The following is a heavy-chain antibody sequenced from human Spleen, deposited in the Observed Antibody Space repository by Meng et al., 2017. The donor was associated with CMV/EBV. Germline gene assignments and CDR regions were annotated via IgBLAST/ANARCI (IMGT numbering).Heavy chain of an antibody. CDR3: ARGMMGAFDY. J-gene: IGHJ4*02. V-gene: IGHV3-64*02. CDR2: ISSDGGST. CDR1: GFSFSRYG. D-gene: IGHD3-16*01. Sequence: GGSLRLSCAASGFSFSRYGLYWVRQAPGKGLEYVSAISSDGGSTYYADSVKGRFTISRDISKNTLYLQMGSLRPEDMGVYYYARGMMGAFDYWGQGTLVTVSS.